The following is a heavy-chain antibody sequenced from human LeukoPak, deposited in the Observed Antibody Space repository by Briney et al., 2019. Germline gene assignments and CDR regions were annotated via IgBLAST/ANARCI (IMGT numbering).Heavy chain of an antibody. J-gene: IGHJ6*02. CDR1: GFTFSSYS. D-gene: IGHD2-2*01. V-gene: IGHV3-48*04. CDR3: ARFSVVPAARYYYYGMDV. CDR2: ISSSSSTI. Sequence: AGGSLRLSCAASGFTFSSYSMNWVRQAPGKGLEWVSYISSSSSTIYYADSVKGRFTISRDNAKNSLYLQMNSLRAEDTAVYYCARFSVVPAARYYYYGMDVWGQGTTVTVSS.